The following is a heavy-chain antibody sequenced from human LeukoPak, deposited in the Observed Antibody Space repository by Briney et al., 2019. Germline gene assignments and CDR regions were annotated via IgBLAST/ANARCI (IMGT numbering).Heavy chain of an antibody. D-gene: IGHD3/OR15-3a*01. CDR2: ISYDGSNK. Sequence: GRSLRLSCAASGFTFSSYGMHWVRQAPGKGLEWVAVISYDGSNKYYADSVKGRFTISRGNSKNTLYLQMNSLRAEDTAVYYCAKDRRTGTDDYWGQGTLVTVSS. CDR3: AKDRRTGTDDY. CDR1: GFTFSSYG. V-gene: IGHV3-30*18. J-gene: IGHJ4*02.